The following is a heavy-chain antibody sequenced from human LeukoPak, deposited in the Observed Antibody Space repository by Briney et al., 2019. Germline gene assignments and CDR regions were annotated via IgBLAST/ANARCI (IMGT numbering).Heavy chain of an antibody. CDR2: IYYTGIT. Sequence: PSETLSLTCTVSGYSISSGFYWGWIRQPPGKGLQWIGSIYYTGITSYYPSLKSRVTISVDTSKNQFSLKLTSVTAADTAVYYCARAVGTTTALFDYWGQGTLVTVSS. J-gene: IGHJ4*02. D-gene: IGHD1-26*01. V-gene: IGHV4-38-2*02. CDR3: ARAVGTTTALFDY. CDR1: GYSISSGFY.